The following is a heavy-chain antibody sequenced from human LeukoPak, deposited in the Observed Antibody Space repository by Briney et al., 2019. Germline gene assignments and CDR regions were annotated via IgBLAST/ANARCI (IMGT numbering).Heavy chain of an antibody. CDR1: GYTFTGYY. D-gene: IGHD3-10*01. J-gene: IGHJ6*03. CDR2: INPNSGGT. V-gene: IGHV1-2*02. Sequence: ASVKVSCKASGYTFTGYYMHWVRQAPGQGLEWMGWINPNSGGTNYAQKFQGRVTMTRDTSISTAYMELSRLRSDDTAVYYCARSYYYGSGRGGYYYYMDVWGKGTTVTISS. CDR3: ARSYYYGSGRGGYYYYMDV.